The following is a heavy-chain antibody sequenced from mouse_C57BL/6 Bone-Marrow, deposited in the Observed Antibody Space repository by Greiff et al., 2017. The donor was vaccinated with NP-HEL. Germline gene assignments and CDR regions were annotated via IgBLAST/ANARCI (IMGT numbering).Heavy chain of an antibody. Sequence: EVQLQQSVAELVRPGASVKLSCTASGFNIKNTYMHWVKQRPEQGLEWIGRIDPANGNTKYAPKFQGKATITADTSSNTAYLQLSSLTSEDTAIYYCAGVPYYYGSSYHWYFDVWGTGTTVTVSS. V-gene: IGHV14-3*01. CDR3: AGVPYYYGSSYHWYFDV. CDR1: GFNIKNTY. J-gene: IGHJ1*03. CDR2: IDPANGNT. D-gene: IGHD1-1*01.